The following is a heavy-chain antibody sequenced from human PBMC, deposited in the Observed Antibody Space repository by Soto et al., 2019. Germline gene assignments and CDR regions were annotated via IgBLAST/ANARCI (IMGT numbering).Heavy chain of an antibody. CDR3: ARDLGQQLVHYYYYYGMDV. J-gene: IGHJ6*02. CDR1: GYTFTSYG. CDR2: ISAYNGNT. D-gene: IGHD6-13*01. Sequence: QVQLVQSGAEVKKPGASVKVSCKASGYTFTSYGISWVRQAPGQGLEWMGWISAYNGNTNYAQKLQGRVTMTTDTYTSTAYMELRSLRSDDTAVYYCARDLGQQLVHYYYYYGMDVWGQGTTVTVSS. V-gene: IGHV1-18*01.